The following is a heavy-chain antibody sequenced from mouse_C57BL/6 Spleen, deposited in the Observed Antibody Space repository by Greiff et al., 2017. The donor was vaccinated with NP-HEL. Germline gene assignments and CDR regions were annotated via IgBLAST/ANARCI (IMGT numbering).Heavy chain of an antibody. D-gene: IGHD1-1*01. CDR1: GYTFTGYW. Sequence: VQLQQSGAELMKPGASVKLSCKATGYTFTGYWIEWVKQRPGHGLEWIGEILPGSGSTNYNEKFKGKATFTADTSSNTAYMQLSSLTTEDSAIYYCARRGVITTGHLYWYFDVWGTGTTVTVSS. CDR3: ARRGVITTGHLYWYFDV. V-gene: IGHV1-9*01. CDR2: ILPGSGST. J-gene: IGHJ1*03.